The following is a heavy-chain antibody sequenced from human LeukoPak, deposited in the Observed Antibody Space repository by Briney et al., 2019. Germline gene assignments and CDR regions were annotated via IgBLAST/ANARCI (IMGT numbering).Heavy chain of an antibody. CDR1: GFSFNGYA. CDR2: ISWNSGSI. Sequence: PGRSLRLSCAASGFSFNGYAMHWVRQAPGKGLEWVSGISWNSGSIGYADSVKGRFTISRDNAKNSLYLQMNSLRAEDTAFYYCAKGGYDLDYYMDVWGKGTTVTISS. D-gene: IGHD5-12*01. V-gene: IGHV3-9*01. CDR3: AKGGYDLDYYMDV. J-gene: IGHJ6*03.